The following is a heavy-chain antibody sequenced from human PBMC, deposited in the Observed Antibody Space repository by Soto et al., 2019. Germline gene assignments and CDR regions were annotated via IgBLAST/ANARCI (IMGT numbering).Heavy chain of an antibody. Sequence: GGSLRLSCAASGFTFSSYAMSWVRQAPGKGLEWVSAISGSGGSTYYADSVKGRFTISRDNSKNTLYLQMNSLRAEDTAVYYCATRRGLVSVYYYYGMDVWGQGTTVTVSS. D-gene: IGHD3-9*01. J-gene: IGHJ6*02. CDR1: GFTFSSYA. CDR2: ISGSGGST. V-gene: IGHV3-23*01. CDR3: ATRRGLVSVYYYYGMDV.